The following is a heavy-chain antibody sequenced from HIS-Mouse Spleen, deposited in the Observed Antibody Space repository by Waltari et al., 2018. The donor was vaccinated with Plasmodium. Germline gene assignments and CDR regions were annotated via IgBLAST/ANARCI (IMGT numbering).Heavy chain of an antibody. J-gene: IGHJ4*02. CDR3: AKDILPSIAARLPDY. Sequence: EVQLVESGGGLVQPGRSLRLSCSASGFTFDDYAMHWVRQGPGKGCEWGLVISWNRGRICYADSVKGRFTISRDNAKNSLYLQMNSLRAEDTALYYCAKDILPSIAARLPDYWGQGTLVTVSS. CDR2: ISWNRGRI. CDR1: GFTFDDYA. V-gene: IGHV3-9*01. D-gene: IGHD6-6*01.